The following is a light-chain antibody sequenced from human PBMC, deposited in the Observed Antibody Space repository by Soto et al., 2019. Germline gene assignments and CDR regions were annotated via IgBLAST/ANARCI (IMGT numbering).Light chain of an antibody. CDR2: EVS. V-gene: IGKV2D-29*01. Sequence: DIVMTQTPLSLSVTPGQPASISCKSSQTLLRSDGKTYLYWYLQKPGQPPQLLISEVSNRFSGVXEKXSGSGSGTDFTLKISRVEAEDVGVYSCMRSVRLQYTFGQGIKLVIK. CDR1: QTLLRSDGKTY. J-gene: IGKJ2*01. CDR3: MRSVRLQYT.